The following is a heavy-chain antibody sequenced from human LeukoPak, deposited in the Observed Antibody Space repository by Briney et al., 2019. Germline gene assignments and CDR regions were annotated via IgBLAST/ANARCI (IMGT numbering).Heavy chain of an antibody. CDR1: GYTFTSYY. D-gene: IGHD3-22*01. CDR3: ARDQYYYDSSGYLQN. CDR2: INPSGGST. Sequence: ASVKVSCKASGYTFTSYYMHWVRQAPGQGLEWMGIINPSGGSTSYAQKLQGRVTMTTDTSTSTAYMELRSLRSDDTAMYYCARDQYYYDSSGYLQNWGQGTLVTVSS. V-gene: IGHV1-46*01. J-gene: IGHJ4*02.